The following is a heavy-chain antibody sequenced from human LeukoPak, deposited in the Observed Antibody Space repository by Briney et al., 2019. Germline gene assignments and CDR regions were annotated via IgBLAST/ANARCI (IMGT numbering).Heavy chain of an antibody. D-gene: IGHD3-10*01. CDR2: ISGSGGST. CDR3: AKDLTVLLWNPDAFDI. Sequence: ETLSLTCTVSGGSISSYYWSWIRQPPGKGLEWVSAISGSGGSTYYADSVKGRFTISRDNSKNTPYLQMNSLRAEDTAVYYCAKDLTVLLWNPDAFDIWGQGTMVTVSS. J-gene: IGHJ3*02. V-gene: IGHV3-23*01. CDR1: GGSISSYY.